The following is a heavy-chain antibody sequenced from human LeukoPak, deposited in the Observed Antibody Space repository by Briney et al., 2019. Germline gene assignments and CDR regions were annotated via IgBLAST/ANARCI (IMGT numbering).Heavy chain of an antibody. J-gene: IGHJ6*03. CDR3: AKAGGSSKCYGGACYFYYMEV. CDR2: INRNGGST. V-gene: IGHV3-20*04. Sequence: PGGSLRLSCAASGFSFGDYGMSWVRHAPGKRLEWVSGINRNGGSTGYADSVKGRFTISRDNAKNSLYLQMNSLRAEDTALYYCAKAGGSSKCYGGACYFYYMEVWGKGTTVTVSS. D-gene: IGHD2-2*01. CDR1: GFSFGDYG.